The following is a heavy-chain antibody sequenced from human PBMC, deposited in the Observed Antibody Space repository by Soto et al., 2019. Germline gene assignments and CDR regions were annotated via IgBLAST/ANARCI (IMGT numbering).Heavy chain of an antibody. Sequence: EVQLVESGGGVVRPGGSLRLSCAVSGFTFDYYGVSWVRQAPGRRLEWVSAIKWNGGSTTYAGSVTGRFIISRDSAKNSVHLQMNSLRDEDTAFYYCASDVVRGVIVESFDSWGQGTLVTVSS. V-gene: IGHV3-20*04. D-gene: IGHD3-10*02. J-gene: IGHJ4*02. CDR1: GFTFDYYG. CDR3: ASDVVRGVIVESFDS. CDR2: IKWNGGST.